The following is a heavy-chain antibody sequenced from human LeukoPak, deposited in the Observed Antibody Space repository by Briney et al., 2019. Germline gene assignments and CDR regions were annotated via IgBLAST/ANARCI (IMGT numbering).Heavy chain of an antibody. CDR1: GYRFTSYW. CDR3: ARLVVPAAKAGDY. CDR2: IVPSDSYT. Sequence: GESLKISCKGSGYRFTSYWISWVRPMPGKGVEWRGRIVPSDSYTNYSTSFQGHVTISADKSISTAYLQWSSLKASDTAMYYCARLVVPAAKAGDYWGQGTLVTVSS. J-gene: IGHJ4*02. V-gene: IGHV5-10-1*01. D-gene: IGHD2-2*01.